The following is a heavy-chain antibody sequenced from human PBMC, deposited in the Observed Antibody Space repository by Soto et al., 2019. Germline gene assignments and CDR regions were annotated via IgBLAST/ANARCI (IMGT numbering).Heavy chain of an antibody. CDR3: ARERAGTTTPHRKGYYYGMDV. CDR2: IWYDGSNK. Sequence: QVQLVESGGGVVQPGRSLRLSCAASGFTFSSYGMHWVRQAPGKGLEWVAVIWYDGSNKYYADSVKGRFTISRDNSKNTLYLLMNSLRAEDTAVYYCARERAGTTTPHRKGYYYGMDVWGQGTTVTVSS. J-gene: IGHJ6*02. CDR1: GFTFSSYG. V-gene: IGHV3-33*01. D-gene: IGHD6-13*01.